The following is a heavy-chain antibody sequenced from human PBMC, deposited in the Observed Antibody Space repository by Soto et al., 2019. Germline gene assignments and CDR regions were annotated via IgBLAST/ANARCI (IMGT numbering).Heavy chain of an antibody. J-gene: IGHJ4*02. Sequence: SETLSLTCPVSGAPITNFYWSWIRQSARKGLGWIGRIYTRGSTDYNPSLKSRVTMSIDTSKNQVSLTLTSVTAADTAVYYCARGGAYHFDSWGQGILVTVSS. CDR3: ARGGAYHFDS. CDR2: IYTRGST. V-gene: IGHV4-4*07. CDR1: GAPITNFY. D-gene: IGHD3-16*01.